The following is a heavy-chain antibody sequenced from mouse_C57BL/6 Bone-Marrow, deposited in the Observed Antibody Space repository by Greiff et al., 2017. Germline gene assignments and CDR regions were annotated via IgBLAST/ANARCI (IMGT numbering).Heavy chain of an antibody. CDR2: IRSKSNNYAT. V-gene: IGHV10-1*01. J-gene: IGHJ4*01. CDR3: VRHRSNYDAMDY. CDR1: GFSFNTYA. Sequence: EVNVVESGGGLVQPKGSLKLSCAASGFSFNTYAMNWVRQAPGKGLEWVARIRSKSNNYATYYADSVKDRVTISRDDSESMLYLQMNNLKTEDTAVYYCVRHRSNYDAMDYWGQGTSVTVSS. D-gene: IGHD2-5*01.